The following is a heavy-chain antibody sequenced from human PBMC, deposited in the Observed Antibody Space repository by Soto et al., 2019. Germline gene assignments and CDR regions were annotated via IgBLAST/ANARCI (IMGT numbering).Heavy chain of an antibody. Sequence: EVQLVESGGSLVQPGGSLRLSCAASEFTVSNNYMSWVRQAPGKGLEWVSLIYSGGATHYADSVRGRFTISRDNSKNTLYLQMNSLRGEDTAIYYCMNRPRAWGQGTLVTVSS. CDR1: EFTVSNNY. D-gene: IGHD6-6*01. J-gene: IGHJ5*02. CDR3: MNRPRA. V-gene: IGHV3-66*01. CDR2: IYSGGAT.